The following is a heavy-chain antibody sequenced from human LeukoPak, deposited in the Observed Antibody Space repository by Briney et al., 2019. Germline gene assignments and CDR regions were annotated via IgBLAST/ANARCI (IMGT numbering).Heavy chain of an antibody. J-gene: IGHJ6*02. CDR2: ISWNSDSV. CDR1: GFTFDDYG. D-gene: IGHD3-16*01. Sequence: GGSLRLSCAASGFTFDDYGMHWVRQAPGKGLEWVSGISWNSDSVGYADSVKGRFTISRDNAENSLYLQMNSLRAEDTAFYYCARAGGSRYYYAMDVWGQGTTVTVSS. CDR3: ARAGGSRYYYAMDV. V-gene: IGHV3-9*01.